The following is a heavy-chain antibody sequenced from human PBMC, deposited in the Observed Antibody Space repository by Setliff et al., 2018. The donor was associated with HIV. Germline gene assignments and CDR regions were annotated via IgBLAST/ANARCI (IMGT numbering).Heavy chain of an antibody. CDR1: GFTFSDYY. J-gene: IGHJ4*02. CDR2: ISPGGSFM. Sequence: PGGSLRLSCAASGFTFSDYYMTWVRQAPGKGLEWVASISPGGSFMYYGDSVQGRFTISRDNAKNTLYLQMNGLRAEDTAVYYCVRGIMGASVFNYWGQGTQVTVSS. D-gene: IGHD1-26*01. V-gene: IGHV3-21*01. CDR3: VRGIMGASVFNY.